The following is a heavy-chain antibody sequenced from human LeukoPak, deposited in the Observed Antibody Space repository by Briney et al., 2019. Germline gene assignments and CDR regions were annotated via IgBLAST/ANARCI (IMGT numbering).Heavy chain of an antibody. J-gene: IGHJ4*02. V-gene: IGHV1-46*01. CDR3: ASLYSGYDSVDY. CDR2: INPSGGST. D-gene: IGHD5-12*01. Sequence: ASVKVSCKASGYTCTSYYMHWVRQAPGQGLEWMGIINPSGGSTGYAQKFQGRVTMTRDTSTSTVYMELSSLRSEDTAVYYCASLYSGYDSVDYWGQGTLVTVSS. CDR1: GYTCTSYY.